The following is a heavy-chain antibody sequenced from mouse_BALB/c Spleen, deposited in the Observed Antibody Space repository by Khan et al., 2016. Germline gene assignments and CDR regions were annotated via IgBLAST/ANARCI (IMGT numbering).Heavy chain of an antibody. CDR3: ASTTVPYYLVY. D-gene: IGHD1-1*01. CDR1: GYTFTNYG. Sequence: QIQLVQSGPELKKPGETVKISCKASGYTFTNYGMNWVKQAPGKGLKWMGWINTYTGEPTYADDFKGRFAFSLETSASTAYLQINNLKNEDTATXCCASTTVPYYLVYWVQGTTLTVSS. CDR2: INTYTGEP. V-gene: IGHV9-3-1*01. J-gene: IGHJ2*01.